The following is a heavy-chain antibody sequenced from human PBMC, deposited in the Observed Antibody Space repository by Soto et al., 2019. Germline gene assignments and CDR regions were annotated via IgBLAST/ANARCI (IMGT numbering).Heavy chain of an antibody. V-gene: IGHV4-4*02. CDR3: ARVYPVYGAIDY. CDR2: IYHSGST. CDR1: GGSISSSNW. J-gene: IGHJ4*02. D-gene: IGHD4-17*01. Sequence: SETLSLTCAVSGGSISSSNWWSWVRQPPGKGLEWIGEIYHSGSTNYNPSLKSRVTISVDKSKNQFSLRLSSVTAADTAVYYCARVYPVYGAIDYWGQGTLVTVSS.